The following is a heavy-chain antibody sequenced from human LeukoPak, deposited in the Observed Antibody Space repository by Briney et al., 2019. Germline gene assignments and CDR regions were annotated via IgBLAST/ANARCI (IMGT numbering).Heavy chain of an antibody. J-gene: IGHJ4*02. D-gene: IGHD3-22*01. CDR3: ARDPVDVSSGYYYVDY. CDR2: MNPNSGNT. V-gene: IGHV1-8*01. Sequence: GASVKVSCKASGYTFTSYDINWVRQATGQRLEWMGWMNPNSGNTDYAPKFQGRVTMTRNTSITTAYMELSSLRSEDTAVYYCARDPVDVSSGYYYVDYWGQGTLVTVSS. CDR1: GYTFTSYD.